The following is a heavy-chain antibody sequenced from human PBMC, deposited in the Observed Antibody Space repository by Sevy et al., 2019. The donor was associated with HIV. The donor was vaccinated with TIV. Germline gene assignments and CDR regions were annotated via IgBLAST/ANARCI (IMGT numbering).Heavy chain of an antibody. CDR3: ARLNVELAGFDS. D-gene: IGHD6-19*01. J-gene: IGHJ4*02. V-gene: IGHV4-30-2*01. Sequence: SETLSLTCAVSGGSIYSGGYSWSWIRQPPGKGLEWIGYMYHSGGTYYNPSLKSRVTISADWSKNQFSLKLTSVIAADTAVYYCARLNVELAGFDSWGQGTLVTVSS. CDR1: GGSIYSGGYS. CDR2: MYHSGGT.